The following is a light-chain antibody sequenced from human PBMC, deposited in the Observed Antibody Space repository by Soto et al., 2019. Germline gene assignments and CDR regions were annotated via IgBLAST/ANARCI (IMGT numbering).Light chain of an antibody. CDR3: QQRSNWPST. CDR1: QRVSNXY. Sequence: ELVMTQSPAAVSLSPGGRATPSCSGSQRVSNXYLALHQHKPGQAPRLLIDDTSNRATGSPARLSGSGSATDFTLTISSLDPEDFAVYYCQQRSNWPSTVGQGTRLEI. J-gene: IGKJ5*01. V-gene: IGKV3-11*01. CDR2: DTS.